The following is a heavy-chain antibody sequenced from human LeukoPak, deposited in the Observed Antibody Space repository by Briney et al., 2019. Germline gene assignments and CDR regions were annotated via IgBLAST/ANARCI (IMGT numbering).Heavy chain of an antibody. D-gene: IGHD6-19*01. CDR1: GFTFSSYA. Sequence: GGSLRLSCAASGFTFSSYAMSWVRQAPGKGLEWVSAISGSGGSTYYADSVKGRFTISRDNAKKSLYLQMNSLRAEDTAVYYCARDGYSSSFAYWGQGTLVTVSS. CDR3: ARDGYSSSFAY. CDR2: ISGSGGST. V-gene: IGHV3-23*01. J-gene: IGHJ4*02.